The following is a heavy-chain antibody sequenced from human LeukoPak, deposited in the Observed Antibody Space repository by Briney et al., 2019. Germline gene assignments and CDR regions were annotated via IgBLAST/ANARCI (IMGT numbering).Heavy chain of an antibody. CDR2: INPSGGST. V-gene: IGHV1-46*01. J-gene: IGHJ4*02. CDR3: ARREAMATGSDY. Sequence: ASVKVSCKASGYTFTSYYMHWVRQAPGQGLEWMGIINPSGGSTSYAQKFQGRVTMTRDMSTSTVYMELSSLRSEDTAVYYCARREAMATGSDYWGQGTLVTVSS. CDR1: GYTFTSYY. D-gene: IGHD5-24*01.